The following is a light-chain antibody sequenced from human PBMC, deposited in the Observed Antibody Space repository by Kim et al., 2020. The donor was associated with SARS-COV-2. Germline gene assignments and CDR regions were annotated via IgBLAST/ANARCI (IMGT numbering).Light chain of an antibody. CDR3: CSYAGSYTYV. CDR2: GVN. V-gene: IGLV2-11*01. CDR1: SSDVGGYNY. J-gene: IGLJ1*01. Sequence: GRSITISCTGTSSDVGGYNYVSWYQQHPGKAPQLMIYGVNKWPSGVPDRFSGSKSGNTASLTISGLQAEDEADYYCCSYAGSYTYVFGTGTKVTVL.